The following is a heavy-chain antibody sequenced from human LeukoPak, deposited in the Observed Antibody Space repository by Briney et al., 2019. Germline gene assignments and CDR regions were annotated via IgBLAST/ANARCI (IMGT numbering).Heavy chain of an antibody. D-gene: IGHD7-27*01. J-gene: IGHJ5*02. CDR2: INHSGST. CDR3: ARDPGAHRAGWFDP. V-gene: IGHV4-34*01. CDR1: GGSFSGYY. Sequence: SETLSLTCAVYGGSFSGYYWSWIRQPPGKGLEWIGEINHSGSTNYNPSLKSRVTISVDTSKNQFSLKLSSVTAADTAVYYCARDPGAHRAGWFDPWGQGTLVTVSS.